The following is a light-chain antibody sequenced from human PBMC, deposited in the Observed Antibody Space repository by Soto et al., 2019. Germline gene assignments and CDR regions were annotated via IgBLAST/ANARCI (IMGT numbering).Light chain of an antibody. Sequence: QSVLTQPPSASGSPRQSVTISCTGTSSDVGGYNYVSWYQQYPGKAPKLMIYEVSKRPSGVPDRFSGSKSGNTASLTVSGLQAEDEADYYCSSYAGSNIVFGGGTKVTVL. CDR2: EVS. CDR1: SSDVGGYNY. J-gene: IGLJ2*01. CDR3: SSYAGSNIV. V-gene: IGLV2-8*01.